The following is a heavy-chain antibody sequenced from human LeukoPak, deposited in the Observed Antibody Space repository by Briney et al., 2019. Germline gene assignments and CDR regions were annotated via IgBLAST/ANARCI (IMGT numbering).Heavy chain of an antibody. CDR2: INPNSGGT. CDR1: GYTFTDYY. D-gene: IGHD3-16*02. Sequence: ASVKVSCKASGYTFTDYYMHWVRQAPGQGLEWMGWINPNSGGTNYAQKFRGRVTMTRDTSITTAYMEVSSLRSDDTAVYYCAKELSNSFDYWGQGTLVTVSS. J-gene: IGHJ4*02. CDR3: AKELSNSFDY. V-gene: IGHV1-2*02.